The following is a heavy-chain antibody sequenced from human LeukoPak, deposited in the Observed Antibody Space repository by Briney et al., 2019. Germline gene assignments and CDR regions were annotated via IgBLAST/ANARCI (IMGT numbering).Heavy chain of an antibody. D-gene: IGHD1-26*01. J-gene: IGHJ4*02. CDR2: MWYDGRNK. CDR1: GFTLSSFG. Sequence: GGSLRLSCAASGFTLSSFGMVWVRQAPGKGLEWVTLMWYDGRNKYYADSVKGRFTISRDNSKNTVYLQLNSLRDEDTAVYYCARDLSGSYSVDYWGQGTLVTVSS. CDR3: ARDLSGSYSVDY. V-gene: IGHV3-33*01.